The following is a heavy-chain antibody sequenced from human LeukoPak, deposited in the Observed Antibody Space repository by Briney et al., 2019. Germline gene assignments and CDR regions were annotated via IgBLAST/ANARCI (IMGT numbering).Heavy chain of an antibody. CDR1: GYIFTKFY. CDR2: IIPIFGTA. V-gene: IGHV1-69*13. Sequence: SVKVSCKASGYIFTKFYMHWVRQAPGQGLEWMGGIIPIFGTANYAQKFQGRVTITADESTSTAYMELSSLRPEDTAVYYCARLAAIAAAGKGNWFDPWGQGTLVTVSS. D-gene: IGHD6-13*01. CDR3: ARLAAIAAAGKGNWFDP. J-gene: IGHJ5*02.